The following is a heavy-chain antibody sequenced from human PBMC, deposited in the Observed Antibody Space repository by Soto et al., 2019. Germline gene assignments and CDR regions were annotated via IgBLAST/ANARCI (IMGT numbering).Heavy chain of an antibody. D-gene: IGHD2-21*01. CDR2: IYWNDDK. CDR1: WFSLSTSGVG. CDR3: AHRHNPGGSMWYYFDY. Sequence: QITLKESGPTLVKPTQTLTLTCTFSWFSLSTSGVGVGWIRQPPGTALEWLALIYWNDDKRYSPSLKSRLTITKDTSKNQVVLTMTNMDPVDTATYYCAHRHNPGGSMWYYFDYWGQGTLVTVSS. J-gene: IGHJ4*02. V-gene: IGHV2-5*01.